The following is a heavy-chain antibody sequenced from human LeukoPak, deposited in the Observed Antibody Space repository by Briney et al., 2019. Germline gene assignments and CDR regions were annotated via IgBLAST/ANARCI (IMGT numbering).Heavy chain of an antibody. D-gene: IGHD4-17*01. J-gene: IGHJ4*02. CDR3: ARAPGTIYGIYAAPYY. Sequence: GGSLRLSCAASGFTFSDYYMSWIRPPPGKGLEWVSYISSSSRSTNYADSVKGRFTISRDNAKNALYLQMNSLGAEDTAVYYCARAPGTIYGIYAAPYYSGQGALVTVSS. CDR1: GFTFSDYY. V-gene: IGHV3-11*03. CDR2: ISSSSRST.